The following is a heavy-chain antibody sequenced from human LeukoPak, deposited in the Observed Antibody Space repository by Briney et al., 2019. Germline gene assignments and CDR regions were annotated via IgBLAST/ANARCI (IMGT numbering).Heavy chain of an antibody. V-gene: IGHV3-23*01. CDR1: GFTFSNFA. Sequence: GGSLRLTCAASGFTFSNFAMMWVRQAPGTGLQWVSTITGYGATFYADSVRGRFTIFRDTSMNTLFLQMNSLGAEDTAVYYCAKGAAAGKVDWFDPWGQGTLVTVSS. J-gene: IGHJ5*02. CDR3: AKGAAAGKVDWFDP. D-gene: IGHD6-13*01. CDR2: ITGYGAT.